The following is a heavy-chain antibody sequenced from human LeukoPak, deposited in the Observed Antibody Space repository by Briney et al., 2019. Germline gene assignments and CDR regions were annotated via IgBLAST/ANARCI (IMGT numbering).Heavy chain of an antibody. CDR3: ARDLGAAAGLYYYYYGMDV. CDR2: INPSGGST. V-gene: IGHV1-46*01. Sequence: ASVKVSCKASGYTFTSYYMHWVRQAPGQGLEWMGIINPSGGSTSYAQKFQGRVTMTRDTSTSTVYMELSSLRSEDTAVYYCARDLGAAAGLYYYYYGMDVWGQGTTVTVSS. J-gene: IGHJ6*02. D-gene: IGHD6-13*01. CDR1: GYTFTSYY.